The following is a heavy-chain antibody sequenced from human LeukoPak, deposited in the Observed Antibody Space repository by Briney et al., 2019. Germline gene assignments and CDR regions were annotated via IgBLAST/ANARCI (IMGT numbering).Heavy chain of an antibody. D-gene: IGHD2-15*01. CDR3: ARAHGGNWFDP. CDR1: GGSISSYY. V-gene: IGHV4-59*01. J-gene: IGHJ5*02. CDR2: IYYSGST. Sequence: SETLSLTCTVSGGSISSYYWSWIRQPPGKGLEWIGYIYYSGSTNCNPSLKSRVTISVDTSKNQFSLKLSSVIAADTAVYYCARAHGGNWFDPWGQGTLVTVSS.